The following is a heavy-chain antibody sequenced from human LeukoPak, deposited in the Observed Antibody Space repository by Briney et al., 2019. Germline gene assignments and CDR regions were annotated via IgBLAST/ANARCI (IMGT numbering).Heavy chain of an antibody. J-gene: IGHJ4*02. D-gene: IGHD3/OR15-3a*01. CDR1: GGSVHHSF. CDR2: IYSSGTT. V-gene: IGHV4-59*02. CDR3: GRRPAVDGPIDN. Sequence: PSETLSLTCVVSGGSVHHSFWTWVRQPPGKGLEWIGRIYSSGTTDYSSSLKSRLTIAIDTSKNQFSLRLASVTAADTAVYYCGRRPAVDGPIDNWGQGILVAVSS.